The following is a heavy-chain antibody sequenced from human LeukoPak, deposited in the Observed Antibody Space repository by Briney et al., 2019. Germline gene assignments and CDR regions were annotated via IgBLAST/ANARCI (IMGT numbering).Heavy chain of an antibody. D-gene: IGHD3-10*01. V-gene: IGHV3-30-3*01. J-gene: IGHJ4*02. Sequence: GGSLRLSCAASGFTFSSYALHWVRQAPGKGLEWVAVISSGGTNKYYADSVKGRFTISRDNSKNTLYLQVHSLRAEDTAVYYCATVGAGRYFDDWGQGTLVTVSS. CDR1: GFTFSSYA. CDR2: ISSGGTNK. CDR3: ATVGAGRYFDD.